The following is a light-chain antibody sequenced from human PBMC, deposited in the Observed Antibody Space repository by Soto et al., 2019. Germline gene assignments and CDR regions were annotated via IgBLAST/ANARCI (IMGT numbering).Light chain of an antibody. CDR2: AAS. CDR3: QQSYSTPRGT. V-gene: IGKV1-39*01. CDR1: QNLSSY. J-gene: IGKJ2*02. Sequence: DIQMTQPPSSLSASVGDRVTITCRASQNLSSYLNWYQQKPGKAPKLLIYAASSLQSGVPSRFSGSGSGTDFTLTISSLQPEDFATYYCQQSYSTPRGTFGQGTKLEIK.